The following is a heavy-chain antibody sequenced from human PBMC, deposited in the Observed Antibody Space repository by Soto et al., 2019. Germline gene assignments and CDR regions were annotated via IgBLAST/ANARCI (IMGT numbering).Heavy chain of an antibody. D-gene: IGHD3-22*01. J-gene: IGHJ6*02. Sequence: GASVKVSCKASGYTFTSYGISWVRQAPGQGLEWMGWISAYNGNTNYAQKLQGRVTMTTDTSTSTAYMELRSLRSDDTAVYYCARDYYDSSGPNQTPYYYYYGMDVWGQGTTVTVSS. CDR2: ISAYNGNT. V-gene: IGHV1-18*01. CDR1: GYTFTSYG. CDR3: ARDYYDSSGPNQTPYYYYYGMDV.